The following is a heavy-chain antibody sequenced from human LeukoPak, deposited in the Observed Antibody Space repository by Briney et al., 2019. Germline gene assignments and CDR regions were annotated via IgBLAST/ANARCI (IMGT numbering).Heavy chain of an antibody. CDR1: GGSISSSSYY. J-gene: IGHJ4*02. Sequence: SETLSLTCTVSGGSISSSSYYWGWIRQPPGKGLEWIGSIYYSGSTYYNPSLKSRVTISVDTSKNQFSLKLSSVTAADMAVYYCARCRGGFGDYGDYVPWGQGTLVTVSS. D-gene: IGHD4-17*01. CDR3: ARCRGGFGDYGDYVP. CDR2: IYYSGST. V-gene: IGHV4-39*01.